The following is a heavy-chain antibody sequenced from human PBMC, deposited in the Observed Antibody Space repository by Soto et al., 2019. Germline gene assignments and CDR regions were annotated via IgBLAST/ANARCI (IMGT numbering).Heavy chain of an antibody. Sequence: SETLSLTCTVSGGSISSRSYYWGWIRQPPGKGLEWIGSIYYSGSTYYNPSLKSRVTISVDTSKNQFSLKLSSVTAADTAVYYCARLSFTYYYDSSGYYSYYFDYWGQGTLVTVSS. CDR3: ARLSFTYYYDSSGYYSYYFDY. V-gene: IGHV4-39*01. CDR1: GGSISSRSYY. D-gene: IGHD3-22*01. J-gene: IGHJ4*02. CDR2: IYYSGST.